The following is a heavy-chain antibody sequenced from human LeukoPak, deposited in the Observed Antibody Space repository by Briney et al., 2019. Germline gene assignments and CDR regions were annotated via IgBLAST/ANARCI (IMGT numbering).Heavy chain of an antibody. CDR3: AREYSPSTVTAYGY. Sequence: ASVKVSCKASGYTFTSYAMHWVRQAPGQRLEWMGWINAGNGNTKYSQKFQGRVTITRDTSASTAYMELSSLRSEDTAVYYCAREYSPSTVTAYGYWGQGTLVTVSS. CDR2: INAGNGNT. D-gene: IGHD4-17*01. J-gene: IGHJ4*02. CDR1: GYTFTSYA. V-gene: IGHV1-3*01.